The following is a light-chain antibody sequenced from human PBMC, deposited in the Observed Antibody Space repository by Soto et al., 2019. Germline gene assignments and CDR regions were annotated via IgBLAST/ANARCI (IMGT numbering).Light chain of an antibody. CDR2: GTS. J-gene: IGKJ4*01. CDR3: QQYDSATGLT. V-gene: IGKV3-20*01. Sequence: EIVSTQFPATLSLSPGERSTLSCMASQSVSSYLAWYQQKPGQAPRLLIYGTSSRATGIPDRFSGSGSGTDFTLTISRLEPEDFAVYYCQQYDSATGLTFGGGTKVDIK. CDR1: QSVSSY.